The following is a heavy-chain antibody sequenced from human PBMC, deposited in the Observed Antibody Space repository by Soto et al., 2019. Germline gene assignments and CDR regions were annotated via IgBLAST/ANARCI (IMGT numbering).Heavy chain of an antibody. J-gene: IGHJ4*02. D-gene: IGHD6-19*01. CDR2: IDPSDSYT. CDR1: GYSFTDYW. Sequence: GESLKISCKGSGYSFTDYWISWVRQMPGKGLEWMGRIDPSDSYTNYSPSFQGHVTISADKSINTAYLQWSSLRASDTAIYYCGSLLHTNGWSLDSWGQGALVTVSS. V-gene: IGHV5-10-1*01. CDR3: GSLLHTNGWSLDS.